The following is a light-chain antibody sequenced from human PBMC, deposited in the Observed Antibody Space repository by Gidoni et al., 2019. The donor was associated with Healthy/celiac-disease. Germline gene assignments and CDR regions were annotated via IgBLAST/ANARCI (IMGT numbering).Light chain of an antibody. CDR2: DAS. J-gene: IGKJ4*01. Sequence: DIQMTQSPSSLSASVGDRVTITCQESHDISNYLNWYHQKPGKAPKLLIYDASNLETGVPSRFSGSGSGTDFTFTIISLQPEDIATYYCQQYDNLPLTFGGGTKVEIK. CDR3: QQYDNLPLT. CDR1: HDISNY. V-gene: IGKV1-33*01.